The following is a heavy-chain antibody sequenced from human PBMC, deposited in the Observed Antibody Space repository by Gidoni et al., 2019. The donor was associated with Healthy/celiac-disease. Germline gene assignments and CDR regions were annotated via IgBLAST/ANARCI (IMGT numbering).Heavy chain of an antibody. J-gene: IGHJ4*02. CDR1: AGTFSSYA. V-gene: IGHV1-69*01. CDR2: IIPIFGTA. D-gene: IGHD3-10*01. CDR3: ASLQWGSGSPTFDY. Sequence: QVQLVQSGAEVQKPASSVKVSCKASAGTFSSYAISWVRQAPGQGLEWMGGIIPIFGTANYAQKFQGRVTITADESTSTAYMELSSLRAEDTAVYYCASLQWGSGSPTFDYWGQGTLVTVSS.